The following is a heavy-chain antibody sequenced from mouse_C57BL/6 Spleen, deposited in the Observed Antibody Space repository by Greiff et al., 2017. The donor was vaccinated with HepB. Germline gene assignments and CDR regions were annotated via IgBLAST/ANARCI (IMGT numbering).Heavy chain of an antibody. CDR3: AREAYYYGSSYD. CDR2: INPSTGGT. D-gene: IGHD1-1*01. CDR1: GYSFTGYY. J-gene: IGHJ2*01. Sequence: EVMLVESGPELVKPGASVKISCKASGYSFTGYYMNWVKQSPEKSLEWIGEINPSTGGTTYNQKFKAKATLTVDKSSSTAYMQLKSLTSEDSAVYYCAREAYYYGSSYDWGQGTTLTVSS. V-gene: IGHV1-42*01.